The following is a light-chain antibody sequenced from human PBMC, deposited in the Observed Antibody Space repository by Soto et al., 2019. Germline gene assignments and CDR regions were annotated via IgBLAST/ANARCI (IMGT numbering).Light chain of an antibody. J-gene: IGKJ2*01. CDR2: PAS. CDR3: QQLLSYPHT. V-gene: IGKV1-9*01. Sequence: DIQLTQSPSFLSASVGDRVTVTCRASQTINDYLAWFQKKEGKAPALLIYPASTLQGWVPSRFSGHGFGIEFTLTISSLQTEDFATYYCQQLLSYPHTFGQGTKLEIK. CDR1: QTINDY.